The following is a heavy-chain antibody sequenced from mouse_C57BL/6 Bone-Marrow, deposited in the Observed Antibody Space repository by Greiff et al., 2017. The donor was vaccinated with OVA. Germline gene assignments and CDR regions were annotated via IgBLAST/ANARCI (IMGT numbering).Heavy chain of an antibody. CDR1: GYAFSSYW. J-gene: IGHJ1*03. D-gene: IGHD2-1*01. V-gene: IGHV1-80*01. Sequence: QVQLQQSGAELVKPGASVKISCKASGYAFSSYWMNWVKQRPGKGLEWIGQIYPGDGDTNYNGKFKGKATLTADKSSSTAYMQLSSLTSEDSAVYFCARNLLWPLYWYFDVWGTGTTVTVSS. CDR2: IYPGDGDT. CDR3: ARNLLWPLYWYFDV.